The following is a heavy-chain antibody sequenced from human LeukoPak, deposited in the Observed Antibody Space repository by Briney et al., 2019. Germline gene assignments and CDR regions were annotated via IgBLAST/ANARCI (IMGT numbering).Heavy chain of an antibody. CDR1: GYSINSGYY. CDR2: IYRSGST. Sequence: PSETLSLTCTVSGYSINSGYYWVWIRQPPGKSLEWIGSIYRSGSTNYNPSLKSRVTISVDTSKNQFSLKVSSVTAADTAVYYCARGDCSGSICYSPMDVWGTGTTVTVSS. CDR3: ARGDCSGSICYSPMDV. J-gene: IGHJ6*03. V-gene: IGHV4-38-2*02. D-gene: IGHD2-21*01.